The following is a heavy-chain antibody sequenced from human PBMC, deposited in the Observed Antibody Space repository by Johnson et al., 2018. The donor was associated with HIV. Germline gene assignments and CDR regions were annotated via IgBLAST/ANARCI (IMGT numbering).Heavy chain of an antibody. J-gene: IGHJ3*02. CDR3: SSRPYFYDSSGNAFHI. CDR2: VRSKAYGGT. D-gene: IGHD3-22*01. Sequence: VQLVESGGGLVQPGRSLRVSCTASGFTFGDFGVNWFRQAPGKGLEWVGLVRSKAYGGTEYAASLNGCFTVSRDDSKNIAYLHMNNLKSEDTAVYYCSSRPYFYDSSGNAFHIWGQGTRVTVSS. V-gene: IGHV3-49*03. CDR1: GFTFGDFG.